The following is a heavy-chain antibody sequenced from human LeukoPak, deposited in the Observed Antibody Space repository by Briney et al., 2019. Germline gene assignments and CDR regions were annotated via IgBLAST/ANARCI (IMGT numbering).Heavy chain of an antibody. J-gene: IGHJ4*02. D-gene: IGHD6-6*01. CDR1: GFTFDDYT. CDR3: AKKSMAARLSEY. Sequence: PGGSLRLSCAASGFTFDDYTMHWVRQAPGKGLEWVSLIRWDGGSTYYADSVKGRFTISRDNSKNTLYLQMNSLRAEDTAVYYCAKKSMAARLSEYWGQGTLVTVSS. CDR2: IRWDGGST. V-gene: IGHV3-43*01.